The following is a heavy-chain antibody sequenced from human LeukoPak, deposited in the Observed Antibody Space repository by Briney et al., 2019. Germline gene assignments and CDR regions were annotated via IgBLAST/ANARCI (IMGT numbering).Heavy chain of an antibody. J-gene: IGHJ4*02. CDR2: TYYRSKWYD. V-gene: IGHV6-1*01. Sequence: SQTLSLTCAISGDSVSNNSATWNWIRQSPSRGLEWLGRTYYRSKWYDDYAVSVKSRITVNPDTSKNQFSLQLNSVTPEDTAVYYCARAGLRRVDFDYWGQGALVTVSS. CDR3: ARAGLRRVDFDY. D-gene: IGHD3-3*01. CDR1: GDSVSNNSAT.